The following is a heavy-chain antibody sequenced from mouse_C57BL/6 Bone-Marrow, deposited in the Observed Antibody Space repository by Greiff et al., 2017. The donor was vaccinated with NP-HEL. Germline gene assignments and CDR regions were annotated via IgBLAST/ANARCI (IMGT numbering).Heavy chain of an antibody. CDR3: ARPSYYGSFDY. CDR1: GFTFSDYG. V-gene: IGHV5-17*01. CDR2: ISSGSSTI. D-gene: IGHD1-1*01. Sequence: EVQRVESGGGLVKPGGSLKLSCAASGFTFSDYGMHWVRQAPEKGLEWVAYISSGSSTIYYAATVKGRFTISRDHAKNTLFLQMTSLRSEDTAMYYCARPSYYGSFDYWGQGTTLTVSS. J-gene: IGHJ2*01.